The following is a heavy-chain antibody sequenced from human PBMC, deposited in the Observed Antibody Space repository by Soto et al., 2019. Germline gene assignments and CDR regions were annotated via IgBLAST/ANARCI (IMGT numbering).Heavy chain of an antibody. Sequence: QVQLQQSGAGLLKPSETLSLTCDVYGGSFSDYIWTWIRQTQGKGLQWMGQINHSGSANYNPSLKSRVTISVHTSSSQFSLELSSVTAADTAVYYCARGLISGSHYSGGWYYFDSWGQGTQVTVSS. CDR1: GGSFSDYI. CDR2: INHSGSA. CDR3: ARGLISGSHYSGGWYYFDS. V-gene: IGHV4-34*01. D-gene: IGHD1-26*01. J-gene: IGHJ4*02.